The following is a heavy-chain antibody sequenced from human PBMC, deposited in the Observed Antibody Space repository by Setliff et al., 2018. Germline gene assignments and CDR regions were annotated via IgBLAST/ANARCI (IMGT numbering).Heavy chain of an antibody. D-gene: IGHD2-21*02. CDR3: AKNWATAHHYYYGMDV. CDR1: GFTFNNFA. J-gene: IGHJ6*02. Sequence: GGSLRLSCAASGFTFNNFAMHWVRQAPGKGLEWVAVIWYDGSNKFYGDSMKGRFTISRDNSKDTLYLQMNSLRAEDTAVYYCAKNWATAHHYYYGMDVWGQGTTVTVSS. CDR2: IWYDGSNK. V-gene: IGHV3-33*06.